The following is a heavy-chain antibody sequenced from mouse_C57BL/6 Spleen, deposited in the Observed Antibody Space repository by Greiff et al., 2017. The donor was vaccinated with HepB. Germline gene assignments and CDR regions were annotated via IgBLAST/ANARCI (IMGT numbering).Heavy chain of an antibody. D-gene: IGHD2-4*01. V-gene: IGHV1-80*01. Sequence: VKLQESGAELVKPGASVKISCKASGYAFSSYWMNWVKQRPGKGLEWIGQIYPGDGDTNYNGKFKGKATLTADKSSSTAYMQLSSLTSEDSAVYFCARKGYDYDGNFDYWGQGTTLTVSS. CDR2: IYPGDGDT. J-gene: IGHJ2*01. CDR3: ARKGYDYDGNFDY. CDR1: GYAFSSYW.